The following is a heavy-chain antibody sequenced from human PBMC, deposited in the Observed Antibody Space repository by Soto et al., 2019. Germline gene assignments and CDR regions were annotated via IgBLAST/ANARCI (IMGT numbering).Heavy chain of an antibody. Sequence: QVQLVQSGAEVEKPGASVKVSCRASGYTFTNYGISWVRQAPGQGLEWKGWISGYNGNTNYAQKLQGRVTFTTDISTSTGILELRSLRSDETAVYSCARDCPLYSGHGFYFDYWGQGTQVTVSS. CDR3: ARDCPLYSGHGFYFDY. D-gene: IGHD5-12*01. V-gene: IGHV1-18*01. CDR2: ISGYNGNT. CDR1: GYTFTNYG. J-gene: IGHJ4*02.